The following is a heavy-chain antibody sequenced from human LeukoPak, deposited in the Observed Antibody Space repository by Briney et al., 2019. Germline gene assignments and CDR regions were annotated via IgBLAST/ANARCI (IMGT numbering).Heavy chain of an antibody. CDR3: ASNPYVTFYSMDV. CDR2: INPNSGGT. CDR1: GYTFTGYY. Sequence: SVKVSCKASGYTFTGYYMHWVRQAPGQGLEWMGWINPNSGGTNYAQKFQGRVTMTRDTSISTAYMELSRLRSDDTAVYYCASNPYVTFYSMDVWGRGTTVTVSS. J-gene: IGHJ6*02. V-gene: IGHV1-2*02. D-gene: IGHD3-10*02.